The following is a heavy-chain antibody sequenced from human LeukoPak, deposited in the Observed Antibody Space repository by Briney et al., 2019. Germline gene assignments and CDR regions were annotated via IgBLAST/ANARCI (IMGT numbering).Heavy chain of an antibody. Sequence: GGSLRLSCAASGFTFRNFVIHWVRQAPGKGLEWVAVTSSDLNVKLYADSVKGRFTISRDNSRSTLYLQMNSLRPEDTAIYYCAREGYYGSGSPPSLYFDYWGQGTLVTVSS. D-gene: IGHD3-10*01. CDR3: AREGYYGSGSPPSLYFDY. V-gene: IGHV3-30-3*01. CDR1: GFTFRNFV. CDR2: TSSDLNVK. J-gene: IGHJ4*02.